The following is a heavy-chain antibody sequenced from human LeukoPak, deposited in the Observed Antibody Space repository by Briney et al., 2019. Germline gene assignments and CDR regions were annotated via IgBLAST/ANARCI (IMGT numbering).Heavy chain of an antibody. J-gene: IGHJ4*02. V-gene: IGHV3-23*01. CDR3: ARGNYGILTGYLD. CDR2: ISGSGGGT. D-gene: IGHD3-9*01. Sequence: GGSLRLSCAASGFTFSNYAMSWVRQAPGKGLEWVSTISGSGGGTYYADSVKGRFTISRDNSKNTLYLQMNSLRAEDTAVYYCARGNYGILTGYLDWGQGTLVTVSS. CDR1: GFTFSNYA.